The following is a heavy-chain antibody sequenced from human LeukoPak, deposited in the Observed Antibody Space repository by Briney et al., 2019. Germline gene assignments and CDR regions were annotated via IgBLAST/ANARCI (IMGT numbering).Heavy chain of an antibody. CDR3: ARGIAAAGTDP. D-gene: IGHD6-13*01. Sequence: SETLSLTCTVSGGSISSSGYYWGWLRQPPGKGLEWIGSIYYSGSTYYSPSLKSRVTISRDTSKNTLYLQMNSRRAEDTAVYYCARGIAAAGTDPWGQGTLVTVSS. CDR2: IYYSGST. V-gene: IGHV4-39*01. CDR1: GGSISSSGYY. J-gene: IGHJ5*02.